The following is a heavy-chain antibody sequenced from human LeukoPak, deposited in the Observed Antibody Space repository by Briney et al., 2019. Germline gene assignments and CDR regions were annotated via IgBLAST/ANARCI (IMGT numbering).Heavy chain of an antibody. J-gene: IGHJ3*02. CDR1: GFTFSSYA. Sequence: GGSLRLSCAASGFTFSSYAMHWVRQAPGKGLEWVAVISYDGSNKYYADSVKGRFTISRDNSKNTLYLQMNSLRAEDTAVYYCARGASIAARKRDAFDIWGQGTMVTVSS. CDR3: ARGASIAARKRDAFDI. CDR2: ISYDGSNK. D-gene: IGHD6-6*01. V-gene: IGHV3-30-3*01.